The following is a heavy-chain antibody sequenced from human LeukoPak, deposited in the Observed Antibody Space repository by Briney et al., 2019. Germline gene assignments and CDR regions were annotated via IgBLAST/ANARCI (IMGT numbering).Heavy chain of an antibody. D-gene: IGHD2-2*01. Sequence: SETLSLTCSVSGGSISGYYWSWIRQPPGKGLEWIGYIYYSGSTNYNPSLKNRVTISVDTSKNQFSLKLSSVTAADTAVYYCARTTSSMESFDYWGQGTLVTVSS. J-gene: IGHJ4*02. V-gene: IGHV4-59*01. CDR1: GGSISGYY. CDR3: ARTTSSMESFDY. CDR2: IYYSGST.